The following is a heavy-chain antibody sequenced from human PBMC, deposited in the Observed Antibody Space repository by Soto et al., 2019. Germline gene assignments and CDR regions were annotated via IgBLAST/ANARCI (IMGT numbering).Heavy chain of an antibody. D-gene: IGHD6-19*01. CDR1: GFTFSSYG. Sequence: GGSLRVSCAASGFTFSSYGMHWVRQAPGKGLEWVAVISYDGSNKYYADSVKGRFTISRDNSKNTLYLQMNSLRAEDTAVYYCAKDSSGLYYYYYGMDVWGQGTTVTVSS. CDR2: ISYDGSNK. CDR3: AKDSSGLYYYYYGMDV. V-gene: IGHV3-30*18. J-gene: IGHJ6*02.